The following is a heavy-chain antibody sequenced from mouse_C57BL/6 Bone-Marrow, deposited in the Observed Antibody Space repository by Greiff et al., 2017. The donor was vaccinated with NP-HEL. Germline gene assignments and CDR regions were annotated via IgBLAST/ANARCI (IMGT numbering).Heavy chain of an antibody. D-gene: IGHD2-10*02. V-gene: IGHV1-81*01. Sequence: QVQLQQSGAELARPGASVKLSCTASGYTFTSYCLRWVQQRTGQGLEWIGEISPSRGNTYYNEKFKGKATLTADKSSSTSYMELHSLTSEDSAVYFCARSYRTYGMDYWGQGTSVTVSA. CDR3: ARSYRTYGMDY. CDR2: ISPSRGNT. J-gene: IGHJ4*01. CDR1: GYTFTSYC.